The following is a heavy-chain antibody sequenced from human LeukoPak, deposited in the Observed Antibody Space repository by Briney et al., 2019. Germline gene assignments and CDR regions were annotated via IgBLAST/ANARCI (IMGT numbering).Heavy chain of an antibody. J-gene: IGHJ4*02. CDR3: ARHGSTDYFDY. D-gene: IGHD2-2*03. V-gene: IGHV4-39*01. Sequence: SETLSLTCAVSGGSISSATSYWGWIRQPPGKGLEWLGRIYYSGSTFYNPSLKSRVTVSVDTSKNQFSLRLSSVTAADTAVYYCARHGSTDYFDYWGQGTLVTVSS. CDR1: GGSISSATSY. CDR2: IYYSGST.